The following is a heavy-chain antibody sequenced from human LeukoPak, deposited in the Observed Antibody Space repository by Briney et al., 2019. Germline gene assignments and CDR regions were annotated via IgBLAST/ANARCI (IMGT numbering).Heavy chain of an antibody. CDR1: GGSISSYY. Sequence: PSETLSLTCTVSGGSISSYYWSWIRQPPGKGLEWIGYIYYSGSTNYNPSLKSRVTISVDTSKNQFSLKLSSVTAADTAVYYCARRTQLEPRHYYYYGMDVWGQGTTVTVSS. V-gene: IGHV4-59*08. D-gene: IGHD1-1*01. CDR3: ARRTQLEPRHYYYYGMDV. J-gene: IGHJ6*02. CDR2: IYYSGST.